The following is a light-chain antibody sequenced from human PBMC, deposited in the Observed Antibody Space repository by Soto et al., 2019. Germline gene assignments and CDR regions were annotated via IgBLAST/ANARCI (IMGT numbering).Light chain of an antibody. CDR1: QTTNTW. J-gene: IGKJ2*01. CDR2: DAS. CDR3: QQYISYPYT. Sequence: DIQMTQFPSTLSASVGDRVTITCRASQTTNTWLAWYQQKPGTAPKLLIYDASSLECGVPSRFSASGYGTEFTLTISSLQPDDLATYYCQQYISYPYTFGQGTKVEIK. V-gene: IGKV1-5*01.